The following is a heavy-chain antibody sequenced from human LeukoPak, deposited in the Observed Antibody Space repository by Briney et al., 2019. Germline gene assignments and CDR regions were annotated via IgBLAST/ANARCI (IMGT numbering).Heavy chain of an antibody. D-gene: IGHD1-26*01. CDR2: ISNDGTTT. V-gene: IGHV3-30*03. CDR1: GFTFSSYG. CDR3: ARALSGTLDF. J-gene: IGHJ4*02. Sequence: GGSLRLSCAASGFTFSSYGMHWVRQAPGKGLEWVAVISNDGTTTYYADSVKGRFTISRDNAKNTLYLQMHSLRAEDTAVYYCARALSGTLDFWGQGTLVTVSS.